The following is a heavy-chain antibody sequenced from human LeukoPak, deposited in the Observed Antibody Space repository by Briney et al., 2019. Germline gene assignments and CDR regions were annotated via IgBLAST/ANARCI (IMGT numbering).Heavy chain of an antibody. CDR2: ISSSGSTI. J-gene: IGHJ6*03. CDR1: GFTFSDYY. Sequence: GGSLRLSCAASGFTFSDYYMSWIRQAPGKGLEWVSYISSSGSTIYYADSVKGRFTISRDNAKNSLYLQMNSLRAEDTAVYYCARSSPDYDFWSGYPFYYYYYMDVWGKGTTVTVSS. CDR3: ARSSPDYDFWSGYPFYYYYYMDV. D-gene: IGHD3-3*01. V-gene: IGHV3-11*04.